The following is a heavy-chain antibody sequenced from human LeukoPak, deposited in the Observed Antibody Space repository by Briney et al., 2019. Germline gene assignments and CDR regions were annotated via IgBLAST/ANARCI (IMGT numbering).Heavy chain of an antibody. CDR1: GFTFSSYS. CDR2: ISSSSTI. CDR3: SGRRFDY. V-gene: IGHV3-48*04. J-gene: IGHJ4*02. D-gene: IGHD1-14*01. Sequence: GGSLRLSCAASGFTFSSYSMNWVRQAPGKGLEWVSYISSSSTIYYADSVKGRFTISRDNAENSLYLQMNSLRAEDTAVYYCSGRRFDYWGQGTLVTVSS.